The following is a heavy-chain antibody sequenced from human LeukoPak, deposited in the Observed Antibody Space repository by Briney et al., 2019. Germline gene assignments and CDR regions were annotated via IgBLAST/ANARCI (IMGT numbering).Heavy chain of an antibody. Sequence: SETLSLTCTVSGGYISSSSYYLGWIRQPPGKGLEWIGSIYYSGSTYYNPSLKSRVTISVDTSKHQFSLKVRSVTAADTAVYFCARPQGVASVWDFTYWGQGTLVTVSS. CDR1: GGYISSSSYY. J-gene: IGHJ4*02. V-gene: IGHV4-39*01. D-gene: IGHD5-12*01. CDR3: ARPQGVASVWDFTY. CDR2: IYYSGST.